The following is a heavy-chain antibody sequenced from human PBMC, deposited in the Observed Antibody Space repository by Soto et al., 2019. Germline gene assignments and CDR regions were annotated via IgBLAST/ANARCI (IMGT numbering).Heavy chain of an antibody. V-gene: IGHV3-48*02. J-gene: IGHJ4*02. Sequence: GGSLRLSCAAPGFTFSTFSMNWVRQAPGKGLEWLSYIGGSGGSISYADSVKGRFTISRDNGKDTPYLQMSSLRDEDTAVYYCARDLAWAFDSWGQGALVTVSP. CDR3: ARDLAWAFDS. CDR2: IGGSGGSI. D-gene: IGHD1-26*01. CDR1: GFTFSTFS.